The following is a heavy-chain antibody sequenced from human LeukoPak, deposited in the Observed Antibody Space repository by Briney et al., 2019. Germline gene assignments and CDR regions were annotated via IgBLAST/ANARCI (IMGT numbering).Heavy chain of an antibody. Sequence: GGSLRLSCAASGFTFSSYGMHWVRQAPGKGLEWVAVISYDGSNKYYADSVKGRFTISRDKSKNTLYLQMNSLRAEDTAVYYGYSSSFAFDIWGQGTKVTVSS. CDR3: YSSSFAFDI. J-gene: IGHJ3*02. CDR2: ISYDGSNK. D-gene: IGHD6-13*01. V-gene: IGHV3-30*03. CDR1: GFTFSSYG.